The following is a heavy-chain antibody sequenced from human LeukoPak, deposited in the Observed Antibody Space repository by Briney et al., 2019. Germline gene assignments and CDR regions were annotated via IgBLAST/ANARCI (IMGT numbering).Heavy chain of an antibody. Sequence: GGSLRLSCAASGFTFSSYAIHWVRQAPGKGLEWVSLISYDGTDEYYADSVKGRFTISRDNSKNTLYLQMNSLRADDTAVYFCARDPHRGVRAYIVIRPDFWGQGTLVTVSS. J-gene: IGHJ4*02. CDR3: ARDPHRGVRAYIVIRPDF. D-gene: IGHD3-10*01. V-gene: IGHV3-30*01. CDR1: GFTFSSYA. CDR2: ISYDGTDE.